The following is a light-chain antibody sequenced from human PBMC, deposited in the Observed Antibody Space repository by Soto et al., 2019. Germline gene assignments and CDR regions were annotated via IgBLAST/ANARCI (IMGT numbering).Light chain of an antibody. Sequence: EIVLTQSPGTLSLSQGERATLSCRASQSVSSNLAWYQQKPGQAPRRLIYGASTRATGIPARFSGSGSGTEFILTISSLQSEDFAVDYCQQYNNWPGTFGQGTKVDI. CDR1: QSVSSN. V-gene: IGKV3-15*01. J-gene: IGKJ1*01. CDR3: QQYNNWPGT. CDR2: GAS.